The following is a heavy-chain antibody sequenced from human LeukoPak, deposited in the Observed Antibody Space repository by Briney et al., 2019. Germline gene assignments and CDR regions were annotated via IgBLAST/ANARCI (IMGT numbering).Heavy chain of an antibody. V-gene: IGHV5-51*01. D-gene: IGHD5-18*01. CDR2: IYPGDSGT. J-gene: IGHJ4*02. CDR1: GYSFTSYW. CDR3: ARHLSPYSYGIKIDY. Sequence: GESLKISCKGSGYSFTSYWIGWVRQMPGKGLEWMGIIYPGDSGTRYSPSFQGQVTISADKSISTAYLQWSSLKASDTAMYYCARHLSPYSYGIKIDYWGQGTLVTVSS.